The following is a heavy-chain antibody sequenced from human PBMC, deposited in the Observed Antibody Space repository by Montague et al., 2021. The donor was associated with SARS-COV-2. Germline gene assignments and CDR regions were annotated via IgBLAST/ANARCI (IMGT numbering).Heavy chain of an antibody. V-gene: IGHV4-39*01. CDR3: TSPTYYYDSSGSDAFDI. Sequence: SETLSLTCTVSGGSISSSNYYWGWIRQPPGKGLEGIGSIYYSGSTYYNPSLKSRVTIFVDTSKNLFSLKLISVTAADTAVYSCTSPTYYYDSSGSDAFDIWGQGTMVTVSS. CDR1: GGSISSSNYY. J-gene: IGHJ3*02. CDR2: IYYSGST. D-gene: IGHD3-22*01.